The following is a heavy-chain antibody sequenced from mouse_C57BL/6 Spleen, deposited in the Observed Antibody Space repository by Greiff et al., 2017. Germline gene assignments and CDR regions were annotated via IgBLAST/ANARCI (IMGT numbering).Heavy chain of an antibody. CDR3: ARRGDSSGYDWFAY. CDR2: IYPRSGNT. CDR1: GYTFTSYG. J-gene: IGHJ3*01. Sequence: VQLQQSGAELARPGASVKLSCKASGYTFTSYGISWVKQRAGQGLEWIGEIYPRSGNTYYNEQFKGKATLTADKSSSTAYMELRSLTSEDSAVYVCARRGDSSGYDWFAYWGQGTLVTVSA. V-gene: IGHV1-81*01. D-gene: IGHD3-2*02.